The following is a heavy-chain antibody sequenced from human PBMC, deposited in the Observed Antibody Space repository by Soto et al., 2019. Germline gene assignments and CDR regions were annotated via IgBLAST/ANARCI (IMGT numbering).Heavy chain of an antibody. J-gene: IGHJ5*01. CDR1: GGSISSYC. Sequence: SEPLSLTCTVAGGSISSYCWSWIRQPPGKGLEWIGYIYYSGSTNYNPSLKSRVTISVATSKNQFSLKLSSVTAADPAVYFCAKDYYESIGYSYDSWGQGTLVPVSP. CDR2: IYYSGST. D-gene: IGHD3-22*01. V-gene: IGHV4-59*01. CDR3: AKDYYESIGYSYDS.